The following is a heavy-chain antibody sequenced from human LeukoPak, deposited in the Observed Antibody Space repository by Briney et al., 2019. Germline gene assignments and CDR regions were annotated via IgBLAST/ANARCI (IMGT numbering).Heavy chain of an antibody. CDR3: ARDSVYSGSSLDY. Sequence: SETLSLTCTVSGGSISSYYWSWIRQPPGKGLEWIGFIYYTGFTIYNPSLKSRVTISVDTSKNQFSLKLSSVTAADTAVYYCARDSVYSGSSLDYWGQGALVTVSS. J-gene: IGHJ4*02. CDR1: GGSISSYY. V-gene: IGHV4-59*12. D-gene: IGHD1-26*01. CDR2: IYYTGFT.